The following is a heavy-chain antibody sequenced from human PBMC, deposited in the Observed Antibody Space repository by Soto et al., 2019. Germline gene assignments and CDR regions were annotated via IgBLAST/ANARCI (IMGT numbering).Heavy chain of an antibody. Sequence: GESLRLSCAASGFTFSFYSMNWVRQAPGKGLEWVSYISTSSTIYYADSVKGRFTTSRDNSKNTMYLQMNSLSVEDTAVYYCARDDEGGSDCDLGYWGQGALDPVSS. D-gene: IGHD1-26*01. J-gene: IGHJ4*02. CDR2: ISTSSTI. CDR3: ARDDEGGSDCDLGY. V-gene: IGHV3-48*01. CDR1: GFTFSFYS.